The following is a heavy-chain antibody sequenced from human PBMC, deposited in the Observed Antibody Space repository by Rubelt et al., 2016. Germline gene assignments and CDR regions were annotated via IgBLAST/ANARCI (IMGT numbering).Heavy chain of an antibody. CDR2: IITIFGTV. D-gene: IGHD6-13*01. V-gene: IGHV1-69*01. CDR3: TSGYSSSWYHY. Sequence: QVQLVQSGAEVKKPGSSVKVSCKASGGTFSSYAISWVRQAPGQGLEWMGGIITIFGTVNHSKKFRGRVQIPADESQSMAYMELSSLRAEATAVYYCTSGYSSSWYHYWGQGTLVTVSS. J-gene: IGHJ4*02. CDR1: GGTFSSYA.